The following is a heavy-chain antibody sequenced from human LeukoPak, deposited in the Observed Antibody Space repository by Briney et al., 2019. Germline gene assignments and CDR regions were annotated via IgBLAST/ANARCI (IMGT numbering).Heavy chain of an antibody. CDR1: GYTLIDYF. CDR3: ARDLTSTPYWELDY. J-gene: IGHJ4*02. V-gene: IGHV1-2*02. CDR2: INPKSGDT. Sequence: ASVKVSCKASGYTLIDYFIHWVRQASGQGLEWMGRINPKSGDTEYVQKFQGRVTMTRDTSISTLYMELTRLTSDDTAVYFCARDLTSTPYWELDYWGQGTLVTVSS. D-gene: IGHD2-8*02.